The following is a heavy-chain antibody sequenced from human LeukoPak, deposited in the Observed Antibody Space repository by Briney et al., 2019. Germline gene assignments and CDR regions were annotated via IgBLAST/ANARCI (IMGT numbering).Heavy chain of an antibody. V-gene: IGHV1-18*01. CDR2: ISAYNGNT. D-gene: IGHD3-9*01. J-gene: IGHJ4*02. Sequence: ASVKVSCKASGYTFTSYGISWVRQAPGQGLEWMGWISAYNGNTNYAQKLQGRVTMTTDTSTSTAYMELRSLRSDDTAVYYCARGRYDILTGYYSPPPYYFDYWGQGTLVTVSS. CDR3: ARGRYDILTGYYSPPPYYFDY. CDR1: GYTFTSYG.